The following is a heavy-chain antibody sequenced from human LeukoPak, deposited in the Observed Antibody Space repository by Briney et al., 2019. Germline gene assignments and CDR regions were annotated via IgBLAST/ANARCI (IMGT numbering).Heavy chain of an antibody. V-gene: IGHV3-11*04. CDR2: ISSSGSTI. CDR3: AREGGEDAFDI. Sequence: PGGSLRLSCAASRFTFSDYYMTWIRQAPGKGLEWVSYISSSGSTIYYADSVKGRFTISRDNAKNTLYLQVNSLRPEDTAVYYCAREGGEDAFDIWGQGTMVTVSS. D-gene: IGHD6-25*01. J-gene: IGHJ3*02. CDR1: RFTFSDYY.